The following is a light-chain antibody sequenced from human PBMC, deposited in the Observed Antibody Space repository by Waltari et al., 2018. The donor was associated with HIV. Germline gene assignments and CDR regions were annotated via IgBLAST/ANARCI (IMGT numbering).Light chain of an antibody. CDR3: AAWDDSLDGL. Sequence: QSVLTQPPSASGTPGQRVTISCSGRRSNIGSNPVSWYKQLPGTAPKLLISDNNQRPSGVPDRFSGSKSGTSASLAISGLQSEDEGDYYCAAWDDSLDGLFGGGTKLTV. CDR2: DNN. J-gene: IGLJ2*01. V-gene: IGLV1-44*01. CDR1: RSNIGSNP.